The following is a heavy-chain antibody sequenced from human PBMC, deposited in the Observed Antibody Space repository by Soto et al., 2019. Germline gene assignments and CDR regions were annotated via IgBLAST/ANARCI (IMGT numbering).Heavy chain of an antibody. Sequence: GESLKISCKGSGYSFTSYWIGWVRQMPGKGLEWMGIIYPGDSDTRYSPPFQGQVTISADKSISTAYLQWSSLKASDTAMYYCARQPLRSSSWKLDDAFDIWGQGTMVTVSS. D-gene: IGHD6-13*01. CDR3: ARQPLRSSSWKLDDAFDI. CDR1: GYSFTSYW. V-gene: IGHV5-51*01. CDR2: IYPGDSDT. J-gene: IGHJ3*02.